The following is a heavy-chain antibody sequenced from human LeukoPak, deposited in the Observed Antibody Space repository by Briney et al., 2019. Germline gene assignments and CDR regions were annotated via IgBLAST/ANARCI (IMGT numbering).Heavy chain of an antibody. CDR1: GFTFSNYG. Sequence: GGSLRLSCAASGFTFSNYGMNWVRQAPGKGLEWLSYITSSSRIYYTDSVKGRVTISRDNAMNSLYLQMNSLRDEDTAVYYCARDRGSGDYGAYFDYWGQGTLVTVPS. D-gene: IGHD4/OR15-4a*01. CDR3: ARDRGSGDYGAYFDY. CDR2: ITSSSRI. J-gene: IGHJ4*02. V-gene: IGHV3-48*02.